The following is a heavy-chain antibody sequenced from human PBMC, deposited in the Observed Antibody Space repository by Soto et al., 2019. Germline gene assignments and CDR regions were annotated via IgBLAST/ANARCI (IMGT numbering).Heavy chain of an antibody. CDR1: GHTFTGYY. CDR2: INPNSGAT. CDR3: AXGTSTLCYNRYYYGLDV. J-gene: IGHJ6*02. V-gene: IGHV1-2*04. Sequence: ASVKVSCKASGHTFTGYYLHWVRQAPGQGLEWMGWINPNSGATKYAQKFQDWVTMTRDTSISTAYLDLTSLKSDDTAVYFCAXGTSTLCYNRYYYGLDVWGQGTTVTVSS. D-gene: IGHD2-2*02.